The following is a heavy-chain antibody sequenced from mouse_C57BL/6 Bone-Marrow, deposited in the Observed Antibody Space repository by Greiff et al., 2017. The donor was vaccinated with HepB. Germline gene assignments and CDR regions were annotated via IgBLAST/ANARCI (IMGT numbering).Heavy chain of an antibody. CDR3: ARGYDGYYPWFAY. CDR2: IDPSDSYT. CDR1: GYTFTSYW. D-gene: IGHD2-3*01. J-gene: IGHJ3*01. V-gene: IGHV1-69*01. Sequence: QVQLQQPGAELVMPGASVKLSCKASGYTFTSYWMHWVKQRPGQGLEWIGEIDPSDSYTNYNQKFKGKSTLTVDKSSSTAYMQLSSLTSEDSAVYHCARGYDGYYPWFAYWGQGTLVTVSA.